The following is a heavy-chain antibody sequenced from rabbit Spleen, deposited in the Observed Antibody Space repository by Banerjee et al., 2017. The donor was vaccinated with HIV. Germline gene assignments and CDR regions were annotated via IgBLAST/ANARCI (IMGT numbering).Heavy chain of an antibody. CDR3: ARGSATMTMVITGYYFNL. Sequence: QSLEESGGDLVNPGASLTLTCTASGFSFSSSYYMCWVRQAPGKGLECIACIYGGSSGSTYYASWAKGRFTVSRTSSTTVTLQVTSLTAADTATYFCARGSATMTMVITGYYFNLWGPGTLVTVS. J-gene: IGHJ4*01. CDR2: IYGGSSGST. V-gene: IGHV1S40*01. D-gene: IGHD2-1*01. CDR1: GFSFSSSYY.